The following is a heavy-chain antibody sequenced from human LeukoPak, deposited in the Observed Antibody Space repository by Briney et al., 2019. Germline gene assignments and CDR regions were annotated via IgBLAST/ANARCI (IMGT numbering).Heavy chain of an antibody. CDR3: ARGFGDILTGYYEDYYMDV. CDR2: IYPGDSDT. Sequence: GESLKISCKGSGYSFTSYWIGWVRQMPGKGLEWMGIIYPGDSDTRYSPSFQGQVTISADKSIGTAYLQWSSLKASDTAMYYCARGFGDILTGYYEDYYMDVWGKGTTVTVSS. CDR1: GYSFTSYW. V-gene: IGHV5-51*01. J-gene: IGHJ6*03. D-gene: IGHD3-9*01.